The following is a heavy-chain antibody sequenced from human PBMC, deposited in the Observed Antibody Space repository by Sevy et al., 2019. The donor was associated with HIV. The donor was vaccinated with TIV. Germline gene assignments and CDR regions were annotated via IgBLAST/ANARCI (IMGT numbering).Heavy chain of an antibody. Sequence: GESLKISCAASGFTLSLYAMHWVRQAPGKGLEWVAVISYDGSNKYYADSVKGRFTISRDNSKKTVYLQMNSLRTEDTAVYYCARDQHDYGGNLRTGWFDPWGQGSLVTVSS. CDR3: ARDQHDYGGNLRTGWFDP. D-gene: IGHD4-17*01. CDR1: GFTLSLYA. J-gene: IGHJ5*02. CDR2: ISYDGSNK. V-gene: IGHV3-30-3*01.